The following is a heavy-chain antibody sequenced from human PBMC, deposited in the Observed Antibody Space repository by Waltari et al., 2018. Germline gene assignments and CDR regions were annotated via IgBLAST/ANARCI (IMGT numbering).Heavy chain of an antibody. D-gene: IGHD2-21*02. CDR1: GYSISSGYY. CDR2: IYHSGST. J-gene: IGHJ6*02. V-gene: IGHV4-38-2*01. CDR3: ARHDSYYYYGMDV. Sequence: QVQLQESGPGLVKPSETLSLTCAVSGYSISSGYYWGWIRQPPGKGLEWIGSIYHSGSTYYNPSLKSRVTISVDTSKNQFSLKLSSVTAADTAVYYCARHDSYYYYGMDVWGQGTTVTVSS.